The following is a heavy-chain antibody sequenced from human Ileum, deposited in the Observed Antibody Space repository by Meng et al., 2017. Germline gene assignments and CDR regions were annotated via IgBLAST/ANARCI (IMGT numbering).Heavy chain of an antibody. CDR1: GYSFPNYW. CDR3: ASHGVWGCRDDKCYTSFYYFCMDV. CDR2: IYPEGSNT. V-gene: IGHV5-51*01. D-gene: IGHD7-27*01. J-gene: IGHJ6*02. Sequence: GESLKISCKGSGYSFPNYWIGWVRLMPGKGLEWTGIIYPEGSNTIYSPSFKGQVTVSVDNSISTAYLQWSSLEASDTAMYYCASHGVWGCRDDKCYTSFYYFCMDVWGQGTRVTVSS.